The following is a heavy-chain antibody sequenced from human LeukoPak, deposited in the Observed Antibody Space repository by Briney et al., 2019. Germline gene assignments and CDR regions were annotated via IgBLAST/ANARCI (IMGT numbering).Heavy chain of an antibody. CDR2: IWYDGSNK. CDR3: ARDGGYDFWSGYYTGWFDP. J-gene: IGHJ5*02. D-gene: IGHD3-3*01. CDR1: GFTFSSYG. V-gene: IGHV3-33*01. Sequence: SGRSLRLSCAASGFTFSSYGMHWVRQAPGKGLEWVAVIWYDGSNKYYADSVKGRFTISRDNAKNSLYLQMNSLRAEDTAVYYCARDGGYDFWSGYYTGWFDPWGQGTLVTVSS.